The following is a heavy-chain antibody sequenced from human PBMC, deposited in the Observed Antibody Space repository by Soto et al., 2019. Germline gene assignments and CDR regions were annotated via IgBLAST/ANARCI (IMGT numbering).Heavy chain of an antibody. CDR3: SLGKSYYWDY. CDR2: ITGRGDYT. CDR1: GFTIRAYA. Sequence: DVQLLESGGDLVQPGGSLRLSCEVSGFTIRAYAMSWARRAPGKGLEWVAAITGRGDYTHYEESVKGRFTISRDDSKNTLHLQMNTLGVDDTAIYYCSLGKSYYWDYWGQGIQVAVSS. V-gene: IGHV3-23*01. J-gene: IGHJ4*02.